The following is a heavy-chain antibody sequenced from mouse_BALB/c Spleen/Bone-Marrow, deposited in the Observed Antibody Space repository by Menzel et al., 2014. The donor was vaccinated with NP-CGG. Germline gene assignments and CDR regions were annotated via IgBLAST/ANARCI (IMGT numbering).Heavy chain of an antibody. V-gene: IGHV14-3*02. Sequence: EVHLVESGAELVKPGASVKLSCTASGFNIEDTYMHWVKQRPEQGLEWIGRIDPANGNTKYDPKFQGKATITADASSNTAYLQLSSLTSEDTAVYYCASYRYAWYFDVWGAGTTVTVSS. CDR2: IDPANGNT. CDR1: GFNIEDTY. J-gene: IGHJ1*01. D-gene: IGHD2-14*01. CDR3: ASYRYAWYFDV.